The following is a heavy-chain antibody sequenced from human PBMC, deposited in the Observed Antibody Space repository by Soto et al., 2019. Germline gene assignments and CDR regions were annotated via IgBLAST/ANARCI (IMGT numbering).Heavy chain of an antibody. D-gene: IGHD2-15*01. CDR2: ISWDGGST. CDR1: GFTFDDYT. CDR3: AKDVGRHCSGGSCYSMDV. V-gene: IGHV3-43*01. J-gene: IGHJ6*02. Sequence: GGSLRLSCAASGFTFDDYTMHWVRQAPGKGLEWVSLISWDGGSTYYAASVKGRFTISRDNSKNSLYLQMNSLRTEDTALYYCAKDVGRHCSGGSCYSMDVWGQGTTVTVSS.